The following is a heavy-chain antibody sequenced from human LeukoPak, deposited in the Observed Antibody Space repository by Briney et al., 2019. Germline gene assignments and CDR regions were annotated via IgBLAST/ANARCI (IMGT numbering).Heavy chain of an antibody. Sequence: PGGSLRLSRAASGFTFSSYAMHWVRQAPGKGLEWVAVITYDGSNKYYADSVKGRFTISRDNSKDTLYLQMNSLRAEDTAVYYCAREGGTMIVEIPDDYWGQGTLVTVSS. CDR3: AREGGTMIVEIPDDY. J-gene: IGHJ4*02. D-gene: IGHD3-22*01. CDR1: GFTFSSYA. V-gene: IGHV3-30-3*01. CDR2: ITYDGSNK.